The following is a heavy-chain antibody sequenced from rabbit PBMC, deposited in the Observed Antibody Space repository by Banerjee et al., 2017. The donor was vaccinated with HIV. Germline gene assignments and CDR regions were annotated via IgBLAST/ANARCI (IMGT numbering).Heavy chain of an antibody. CDR3: ARRLYDDFNL. D-gene: IGHD2-1*01. CDR1: GFSFSSSYY. J-gene: IGHJ4*01. V-gene: IGHV1S45*01. CDR2: IYTGDGGS. Sequence: QEQLVESGGGLVQPEGSLTLTCTASGFSFSSSYYMCWVRQAPGKGLEWIACIYTGDGGSSYTTWAKGRFTISKTSTTVTLQITSLTAADTATYFCARRLYDDFNLWGQGTLVTVS.